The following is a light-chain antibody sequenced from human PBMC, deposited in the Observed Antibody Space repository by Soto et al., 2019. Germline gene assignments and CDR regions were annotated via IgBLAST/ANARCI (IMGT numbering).Light chain of an antibody. CDR2: DAS. CDR3: QQRSKWIT. Sequence: EIVLTQAPGTLSSSPVERATLFCRASQSVSSSYLAWYQQKRGQAPRLLIYDASYRATGIPARFSGSGSGTDFILTISSLEPEDFAIYYCQQRSKWITFGQGTRLEIK. CDR1: QSVSSSY. J-gene: IGKJ5*01. V-gene: IGKV3D-20*02.